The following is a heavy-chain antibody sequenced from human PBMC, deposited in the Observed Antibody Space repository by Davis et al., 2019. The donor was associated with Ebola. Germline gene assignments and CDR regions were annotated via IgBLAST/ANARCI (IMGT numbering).Heavy chain of an antibody. Sequence: PGGSLRLSCAASGFNFDAYAMHWVRQAPGKGLEWVAFISYDMDSGHGTNRYYADSVKGRFTISRDNSKNTLYVQMKSLRPEDTAVYYCARDGSSAHFYFDYWGQGTLVTVSS. CDR3: ARDGSSAHFYFDY. V-gene: IGHV3-30*04. CDR1: GFNFDAYA. CDR2: ISYDMDSGHGTNR. J-gene: IGHJ4*01.